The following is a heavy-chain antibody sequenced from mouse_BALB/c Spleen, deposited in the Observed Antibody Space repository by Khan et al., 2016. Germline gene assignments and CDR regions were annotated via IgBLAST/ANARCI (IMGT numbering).Heavy chain of an antibody. Sequence: QIQLVQSGPELKKPGETVKISCKASGYTFTNYGTNWVKQAPGKGLKWMGWINTYTGEPTYADDFKGRFAFSLETSASTAYLQINNLKNEDTATFFCARVYYSYGIDHYWVQGTPLAVSS. J-gene: IGHJ2*01. CDR3: ARVYYSYGIDHY. CDR1: GYTFTNYG. D-gene: IGHD2-12*01. V-gene: IGHV9-3-1*01. CDR2: INTYTGEP.